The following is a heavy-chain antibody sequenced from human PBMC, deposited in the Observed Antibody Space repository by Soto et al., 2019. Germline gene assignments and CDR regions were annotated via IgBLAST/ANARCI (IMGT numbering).Heavy chain of an antibody. CDR2: LYSGST. J-gene: IGHJ5*02. CDR1: GVSLSSNNFY. D-gene: IGHD3-10*01. V-gene: IGHV4-39*07. Sequence: SATLSLTCTVSGVSLSSNNFYLGWIRHSPGKVLEWIGTLYSGSTFSSLSLKNRVTISVDTSKNQVSLKLSSVTAADTAVYYCARAKREVTMVRAVIIKRFEPRAQGPLLTVS. CDR3: ARAKREVTMVRAVIIKRFEP.